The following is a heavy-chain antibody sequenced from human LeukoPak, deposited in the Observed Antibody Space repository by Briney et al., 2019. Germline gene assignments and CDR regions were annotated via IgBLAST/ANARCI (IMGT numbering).Heavy chain of an antibody. Sequence: PSETLSLTCTVSGYSISSGYYWGWIRQPPGKGLEWTGSIYHSGSTYYNPSLKSRVTISVDTSKNQFSLKLSSVTAADTAVYYCARVEIPAATRAEYFQHWGQGTLVTVSS. D-gene: IGHD2-2*01. CDR3: ARVEIPAATRAEYFQH. V-gene: IGHV4-38-2*02. CDR2: IYHSGST. CDR1: GYSISSGYY. J-gene: IGHJ1*01.